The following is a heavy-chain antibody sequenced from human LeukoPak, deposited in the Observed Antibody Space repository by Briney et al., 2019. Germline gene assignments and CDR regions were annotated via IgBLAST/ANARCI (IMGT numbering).Heavy chain of an antibody. CDR2: IYPGDSDT. D-gene: IGHD6-13*01. J-gene: IGHJ4*02. CDR1: GYSFTSYW. V-gene: IGHV5-51*01. CDR3: ARGGPHGSSWYYFDY. Sequence: GESLKISCKGSGYSFTSYWIGWVRQMPGKGLEWMGIIYPGDSDTRYSPSFQGQVTISADKSISTAYLQWSSLKASDTAMYYCARGGPHGSSWYYFDYWGQGTLVTVSS.